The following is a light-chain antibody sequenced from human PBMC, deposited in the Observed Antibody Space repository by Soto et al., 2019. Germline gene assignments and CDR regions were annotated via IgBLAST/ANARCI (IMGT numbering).Light chain of an antibody. CDR1: QSVTSSY. V-gene: IGKV3-20*01. CDR3: QQYGRCPPSWT. J-gene: IGKJ1*01. Sequence: EIVLTQSPGTLSLSPGERATLSCRASQSVTSSYLAWYQQKPGQAPPLLIYGSSSRDTGIPDRFSGSGSGTDFNLTLTRLEPEDFAVYYCQQYGRCPPSWTFGQGTKVEIK. CDR2: GSS.